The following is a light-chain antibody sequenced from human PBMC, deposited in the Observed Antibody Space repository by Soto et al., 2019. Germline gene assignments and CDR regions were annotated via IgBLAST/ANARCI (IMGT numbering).Light chain of an antibody. J-gene: IGKJ5*01. CDR2: DAS. CDR3: QQRSNWPRIT. CDR1: QSVSSK. V-gene: IGKV3-11*01. Sequence: EIMLTQSPATVSLSPGERATLFCRASQSVSSKLAWYQQKPGQAPRLLIYDASNRATGIPTRFSGSGSGTDFTLTISSLEPEDFALYSCQQRSNWPRITFGQGTRLEIK.